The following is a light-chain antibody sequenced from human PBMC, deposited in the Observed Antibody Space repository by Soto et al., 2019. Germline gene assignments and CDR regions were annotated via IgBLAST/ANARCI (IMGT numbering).Light chain of an antibody. J-gene: IGKJ4*01. CDR1: QTISTW. CDR2: KAS. V-gene: IGKV1-5*03. CDR3: RQYNTFPLT. Sequence: DIQMTQSPSTLSASVGDRVTISCRASQTISTWLAWYQQKPGKAPNRLIYKASSLESGVPSRFSGSGSGTEFTLTISSLQPDDFATYYCRQYNTFPLTFGGGTKVEIK.